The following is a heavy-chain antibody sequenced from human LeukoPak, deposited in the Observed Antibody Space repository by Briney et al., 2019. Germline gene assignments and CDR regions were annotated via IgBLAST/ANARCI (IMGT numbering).Heavy chain of an antibody. CDR2: ISSDGSKE. CDR1: GFAFDAFG. V-gene: IGHV3-30*18. D-gene: IGHD2-8*01. CDR3: AKSGGYCTDGICYHFDY. J-gene: IGHJ4*02. Sequence: GGSLRLSCAASGFAFDAFGIHWVRQAPGKGLEWVAVISSDGSKEYYGDSVKGRFTISRDNSKNMLYLQMNSLRAEDSGVYYCAKSGGYCTDGICYHFDYWGQGTLVTVSS.